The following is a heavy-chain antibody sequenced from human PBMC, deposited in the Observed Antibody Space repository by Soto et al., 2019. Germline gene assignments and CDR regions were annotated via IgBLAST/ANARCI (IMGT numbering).Heavy chain of an antibody. CDR1: GGAFSSYA. V-gene: IGHV1-69*13. D-gene: IGHD2-2*01. Sequence: SVKVSCKASGGAFSSYAISWVRQAPGQGLEWMGGIIPIFGTANYAQKFQGRVTITADESTSTAYMELSSLRSEDTAVYYCARGPKRYCSSTSCSNYYYYYYGMDVWGQGTTVTVSS. CDR2: IIPIFGTA. J-gene: IGHJ6*02. CDR3: ARGPKRYCSSTSCSNYYYYYYGMDV.